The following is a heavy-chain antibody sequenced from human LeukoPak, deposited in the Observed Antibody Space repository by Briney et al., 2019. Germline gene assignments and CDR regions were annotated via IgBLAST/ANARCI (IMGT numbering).Heavy chain of an antibody. CDR2: INHRGST. J-gene: IGHJ4*02. D-gene: IGHD3-10*01. CDR1: GGSFSGYY. V-gene: IGHV4-34*01. Sequence: SETLSLTCAVYGGSFSGYYWGWIRQPPGKGLEWIGEINHRGSTNYNPSLKSRVTISVDTSKNQFSLKLSSVTAADTAVYYCARLTNGSGSSFDYWGQGTLVTVSS. CDR3: ARLTNGSGSSFDY.